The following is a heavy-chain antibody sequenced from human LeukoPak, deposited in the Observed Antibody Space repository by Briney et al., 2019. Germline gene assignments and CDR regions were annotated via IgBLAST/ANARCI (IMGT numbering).Heavy chain of an antibody. V-gene: IGHV1-69*13. CDR2: IIPIFGTA. Sequence: ASVKVSCKASGYTFTSYGISWVRQAPGQGLEWMGGIIPIFGTANYAQKFQGRVTITADESTSTAYMELSSLRSEDTAVYYCARSGRAIAVAHFDYWGQGTLVTVSS. J-gene: IGHJ4*02. CDR1: GYTFTSYG. D-gene: IGHD6-19*01. CDR3: ARSGRAIAVAHFDY.